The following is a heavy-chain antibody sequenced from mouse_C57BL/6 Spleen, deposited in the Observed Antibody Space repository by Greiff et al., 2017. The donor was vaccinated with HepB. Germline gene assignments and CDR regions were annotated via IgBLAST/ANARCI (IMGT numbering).Heavy chain of an antibody. V-gene: IGHV1-52*01. Sequence: VQLQQPGAELVRPGSSVKLSCKASGYTFTSYWMHWVKQRPIQGLEWIGNIDPSDSETHYNQKFKDKATLTVDKSSSTAYMQLSSLTSEDSAVYYCARRDNYDWYFDVWGTGTTVTVSS. CDR2: IDPSDSET. CDR3: ARRDNYDWYFDV. J-gene: IGHJ1*03. CDR1: GYTFTSYW. D-gene: IGHD1-3*01.